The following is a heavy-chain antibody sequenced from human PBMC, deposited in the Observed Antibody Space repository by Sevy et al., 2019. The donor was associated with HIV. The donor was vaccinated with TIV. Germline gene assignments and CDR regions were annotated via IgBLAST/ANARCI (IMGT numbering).Heavy chain of an antibody. CDR3: ASDRTYGSFIDF. J-gene: IGHJ4*02. V-gene: IGHV3-21*01. Sequence: GGSLRLSCAASGFTFSTYNMNWVRQAPGKGLEWVSSIWSSSSYRYYADSVKGRFTISRDNAKNSLYLQMNSLQVEDTAAYSCASDRTYGSFIDFWGQGTMVTVSS. CDR1: GFTFSTYN. D-gene: IGHD3-10*01. CDR2: IWSSSSYR.